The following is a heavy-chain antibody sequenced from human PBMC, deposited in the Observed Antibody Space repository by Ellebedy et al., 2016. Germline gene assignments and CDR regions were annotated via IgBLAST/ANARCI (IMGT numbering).Heavy chain of an antibody. V-gene: IGHV4-59*12. Sequence: SETLSLTCTVSGGSISSYYWSWIRQPPGKGLEWIGYIYFSGRTNYHPSLKSRVTISVDTSKNQFSLKLSSVTAADTAVYYCARGLGLRYFDWLLNGMDVWGQGTTVTVSS. CDR3: ARGLGLRYFDWLLNGMDV. J-gene: IGHJ6*02. CDR1: GGSISSYY. CDR2: IYFSGRT. D-gene: IGHD3-9*01.